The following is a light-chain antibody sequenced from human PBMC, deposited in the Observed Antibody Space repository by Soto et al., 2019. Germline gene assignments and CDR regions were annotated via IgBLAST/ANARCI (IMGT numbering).Light chain of an antibody. Sequence: EIVLTQSLGTLSLSPGDGATLSCRTSQSVTSYLAWYQQKPGQAPRLLIYDISKRATGIPDRFSGSGSGTDFTLTISSLQPEDFAVYYCQQRSNWPPPITFGQGTRLEI. CDR1: QSVTSY. V-gene: IGKV3-11*01. CDR2: DIS. CDR3: QQRSNWPPPIT. J-gene: IGKJ5*01.